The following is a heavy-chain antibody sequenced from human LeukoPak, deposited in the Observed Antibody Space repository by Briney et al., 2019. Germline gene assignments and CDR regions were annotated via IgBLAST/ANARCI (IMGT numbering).Heavy chain of an antibody. D-gene: IGHD3-22*01. Sequence: ASVKVSCKASGYTFTSYGISWVRQAPGQGLEWMGWINPNSGGTNYAQKFQGRVTMTRDTSISTAYMELSRLRSDDTAVYYCAREKHVTYYYDSSGERRRSATSPSIVYWGQGTLVTVSS. CDR2: INPNSGGT. V-gene: IGHV1-2*02. J-gene: IGHJ4*02. CDR3: AREKHVTYYYDSSGERRRSATSPSIVY. CDR1: GYTFTSYG.